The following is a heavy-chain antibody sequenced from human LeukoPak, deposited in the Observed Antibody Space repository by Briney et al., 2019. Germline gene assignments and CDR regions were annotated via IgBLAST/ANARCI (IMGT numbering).Heavy chain of an antibody. CDR2: IYTSGST. D-gene: IGHD3-22*01. V-gene: IGHV4-4*07. J-gene: IGHJ4*02. Sequence: SETLSLTCTVSGGSFSSYYWSWIRQPAGKGLEWIGRIYTSGSTNYNPSLKSRVTMSVDTSKYQFSLKLSSVTAADTAVYYCARARVTPNGYYDSSGYIDYWGQGTLVTVSS. CDR1: GGSFSSYY. CDR3: ARARVTPNGYYDSSGYIDY.